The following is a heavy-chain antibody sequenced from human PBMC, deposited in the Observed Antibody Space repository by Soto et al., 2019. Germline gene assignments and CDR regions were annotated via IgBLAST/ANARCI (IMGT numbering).Heavy chain of an antibody. J-gene: IGHJ5*02. D-gene: IGHD7-27*01. CDR3: ARDLSSPGWFDP. CDR1: GDSITRHY. Sequence: PSETLSLTCTVPGDSITRHYWSWIRQSPGKGLEWIGYIYNSGSTYYNPSLKSRVTISVDTSKNQFSLKLSSVTAVDTAVYYCARDLSSPGWFDPWGQGTLVTVSS. V-gene: IGHV4-59*11. CDR2: IYNSGST.